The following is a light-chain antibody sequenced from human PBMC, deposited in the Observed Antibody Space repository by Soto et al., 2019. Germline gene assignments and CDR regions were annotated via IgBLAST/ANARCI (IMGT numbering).Light chain of an antibody. J-gene: IGKJ4*01. CDR2: AAS. CDR1: HSVRSN. Sequence: ETEMTQSPVTLSLSPGDRATLSCRASHSVRSNLAWYQQKPGQPPRLLIYAASTRATGIPGRFSGSGSGTEFTLTISSLQSEHSAVYYCQQYNDWPPLTFGGGTKVEIK. CDR3: QQYNDWPPLT. V-gene: IGKV3-15*01.